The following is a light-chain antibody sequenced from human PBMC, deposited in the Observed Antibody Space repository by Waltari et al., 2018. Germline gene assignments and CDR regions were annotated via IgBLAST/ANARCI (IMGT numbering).Light chain of an antibody. Sequence: QSALTQPRSVSGSPGQSVTISCTGSSSDVGAYDYVSWYQQHPGKAPKVMIYDVSKRPSGISYRFSGSKSANTASLTISGLLPEDEAIYYCSSFTDTHTLLFGGGTTVTVL. CDR3: SSFTDTHTLL. J-gene: IGLJ2*01. V-gene: IGLV2-11*01. CDR2: DVS. CDR1: SSDVGAYDY.